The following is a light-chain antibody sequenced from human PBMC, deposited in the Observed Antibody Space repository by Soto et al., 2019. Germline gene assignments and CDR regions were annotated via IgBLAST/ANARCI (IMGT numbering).Light chain of an antibody. CDR2: GAS. J-gene: IGKJ2*01. CDR3: QHYGTSLRT. CDR1: QSVSSRS. V-gene: IGKV3-20*01. Sequence: EIVLTQSPGTLSLSPGERATLSCRASQSVSSRSLAWYQQKPGQAPRLLIYGASSRATGIPDRFSGSGSGTDFNLTINRLEPEDFAVYYCQHYGTSLRTFGQGNKLEIK.